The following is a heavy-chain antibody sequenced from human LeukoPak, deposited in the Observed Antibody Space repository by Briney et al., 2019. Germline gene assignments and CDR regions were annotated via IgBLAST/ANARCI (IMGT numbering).Heavy chain of an antibody. CDR3: AREGIAAAILDY. CDR1: GGSVSSGTDY. V-gene: IGHV4-61*01. Sequence: PSEILSLTCTVSGGSVSSGTDYWNWIRQPPGKGLEWIGYIYHSGGTNYNPSLKSRVTILVDTSKNQISLKLSSVTAADTAVYYCAREGIAAAILDYWGQGTLVTVSS. CDR2: IYHSGGT. D-gene: IGHD6-13*01. J-gene: IGHJ4*02.